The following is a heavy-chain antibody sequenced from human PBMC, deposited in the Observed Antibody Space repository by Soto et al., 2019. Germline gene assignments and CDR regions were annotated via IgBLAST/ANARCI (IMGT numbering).Heavy chain of an antibody. CDR2: ISYDGSNK. D-gene: IGHD6-19*01. J-gene: IGHJ4*02. CDR1: GFTFSSYG. CDR3: AKEDTRYTTVAGKVRYFDY. V-gene: IGHV3-30*18. Sequence: QVQLVESGGGVVQPGRSLRLSCAASGFTFSSYGMHWVRQAPGKGPEWVTVISYDGSNKYYADSVKGRFTISRDNSKNTLYLQMNSLRAEDTAVYYCAKEDTRYTTVAGKVRYFDYWGQGTLVTVSS.